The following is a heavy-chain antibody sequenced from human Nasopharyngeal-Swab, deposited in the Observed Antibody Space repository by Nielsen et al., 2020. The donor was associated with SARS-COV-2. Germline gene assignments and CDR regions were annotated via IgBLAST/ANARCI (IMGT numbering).Heavy chain of an antibody. CDR3: ARDGVSRDIVVVPAASNWFDP. CDR1: GFTFSSYS. V-gene: IGHV3-48*04. CDR2: ISSSSSTI. Sequence: GGSLRLSCAASGFTFSSYSMNWVRQAPGKGLEWVSYISSSSSTIYYADSVKGRFTISRDNAKNSLYLQMNSLRAEDTAVYYCARDGVSRDIVVVPAASNWFDPWGQGTLVTVSS. D-gene: IGHD2-2*01. J-gene: IGHJ5*02.